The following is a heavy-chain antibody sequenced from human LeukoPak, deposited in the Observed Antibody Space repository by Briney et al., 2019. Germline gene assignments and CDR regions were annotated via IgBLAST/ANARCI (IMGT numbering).Heavy chain of an antibody. CDR1: GVTFSGSA. CDR2: IRSRADSYAT. J-gene: IGHJ4*02. V-gene: IGHV3-73*01. CDR3: TRLPDYGDSKFDY. Sequence: GGSLRLSCAASGVTFSGSAMHWVRQASGKGLEWVGRIRSRADSYATAYAASVKGRFTISRDDSKNTAYLQMNSLKTEDTAVYYCTRLPDYGDSKFDYWGQGSLVTVSS. D-gene: IGHD4-17*01.